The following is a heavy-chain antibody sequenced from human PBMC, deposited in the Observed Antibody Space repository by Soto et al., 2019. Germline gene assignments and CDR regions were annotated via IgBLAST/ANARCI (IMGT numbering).Heavy chain of an antibody. CDR2: INHSGST. V-gene: IGHV4-34*01. J-gene: IGHJ4*02. CDR3: ARGTYSSSWYFDY. Sequence: SETLSLTSAVDGGYFSGYYWSWIRQPPGKGLEWIGEINHSGSTNYNPSLKSRVTISVDTSKNQFSLKLSSVTAADTAVYYCARGTYSSSWYFDYWGQGTLVTVSS. D-gene: IGHD6-13*01. CDR1: GGYFSGYY.